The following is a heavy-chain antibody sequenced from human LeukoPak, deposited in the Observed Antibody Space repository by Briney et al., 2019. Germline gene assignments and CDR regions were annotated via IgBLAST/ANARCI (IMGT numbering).Heavy chain of an antibody. Sequence: PSQTLSLTCTVSGGSISSGNYYWSWIRQPAGKGLEWIGRMYTSGSTNYNPSLKSRVTISVDTSKKQFSLKLSSVTAADTAVYYCAREDFDSSRTFDYWGQGTLVTVSS. CDR2: MYTSGST. CDR1: GGSISSGNYY. J-gene: IGHJ4*02. CDR3: AREDFDSSRTFDY. D-gene: IGHD3-22*01. V-gene: IGHV4-61*02.